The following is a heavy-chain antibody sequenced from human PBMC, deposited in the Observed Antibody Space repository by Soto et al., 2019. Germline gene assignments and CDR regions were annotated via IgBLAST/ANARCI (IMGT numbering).Heavy chain of an antibody. Sequence: QVQLVQSGAEVKKPGSSVKVSCKASGGTFSSYTISWVRQAPGQGLEWMGRIIPILGIANYAQKFQGRVTITADKHTSTAYMDLSSVRSEETATYYCARDPGQQLDRYYDHGMDVWGQGTTVTVSS. D-gene: IGHD6-13*01. V-gene: IGHV1-69*08. J-gene: IGHJ6*02. CDR2: IIPILGIA. CDR3: ARDPGQQLDRYYDHGMDV. CDR1: GGTFSSYT.